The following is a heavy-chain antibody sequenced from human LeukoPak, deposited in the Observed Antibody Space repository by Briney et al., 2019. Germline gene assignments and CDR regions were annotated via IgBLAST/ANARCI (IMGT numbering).Heavy chain of an antibody. CDR3: ARDRLVSSGWSWGAFDI. Sequence: GASVKVSCKASGGTFTSYGISWVRQAPGQGLEWMGWISAYNGNTNYAQKLQGRVTMTTDTSTSTAYMELRSLRSVDTAVYYCARDRLVSSGWSWGAFDIWGQGTMVTVSS. CDR2: ISAYNGNT. V-gene: IGHV1-18*01. J-gene: IGHJ3*02. D-gene: IGHD6-19*01. CDR1: GGTFTSYG.